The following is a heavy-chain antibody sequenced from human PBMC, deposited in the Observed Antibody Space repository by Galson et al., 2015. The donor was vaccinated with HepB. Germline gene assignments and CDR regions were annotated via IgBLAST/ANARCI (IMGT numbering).Heavy chain of an antibody. Sequence: SLRLSCAASGFTFSSYAMSWVRQAPGKGLEWVSAISGSGGSTYYADSVKGRFTISRDNSKNTLYLQMNSLRAEDTAVYYCAKDPPADTMIVVAHDYWGQGTLVTVSS. CDR1: GFTFSSYA. J-gene: IGHJ4*02. CDR3: AKDPPADTMIVVAHDY. CDR2: ISGSGGST. D-gene: IGHD3-22*01. V-gene: IGHV3-23*01.